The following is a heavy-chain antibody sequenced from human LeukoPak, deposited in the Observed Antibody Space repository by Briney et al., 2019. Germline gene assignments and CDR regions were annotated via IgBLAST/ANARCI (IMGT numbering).Heavy chain of an antibody. CDR3: ARDVYYYDSSGYYLFDY. CDR2: IYTSGST. J-gene: IGHJ4*02. V-gene: IGHV4-4*07. CDR1: GGSISSYY. Sequence: SETLSLTCTVSGGSISSYYWSWIRQPAGKGLEWIGRIYTSGSTNYNPSLKSRVTMSVDTSKNQFSLKLSSVTAADTAVYYCARDVYYYDSSGYYLFDYWGQGTLVTVSS. D-gene: IGHD3-22*01.